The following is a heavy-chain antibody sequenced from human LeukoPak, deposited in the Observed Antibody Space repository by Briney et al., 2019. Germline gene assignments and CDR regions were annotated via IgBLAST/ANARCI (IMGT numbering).Heavy chain of an antibody. Sequence: PGGSLRLSCTASGFTFGDYAMSWFRQAPGKGLEWVGFIRSEAYGGTTEYAASVKGRFTISRDDSKSIAYLQMNSLKTEDTAVYYCTRFDGYNYGRFDYWGQGTLVTVSS. CDR3: TRFDGYNYGRFDY. D-gene: IGHD5-24*01. J-gene: IGHJ4*02. CDR2: IRSEAYGGTT. CDR1: GFTFGDYA. V-gene: IGHV3-49*03.